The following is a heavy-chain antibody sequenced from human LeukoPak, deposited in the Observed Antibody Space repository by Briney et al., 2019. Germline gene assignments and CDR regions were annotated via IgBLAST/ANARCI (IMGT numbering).Heavy chain of an antibody. D-gene: IGHD3-10*01. V-gene: IGHV3-53*01. CDR1: GFTVTSTY. CDR2: IYSGGST. Sequence: GGSLRLSCAPFGFTVTSTYISWVRQAPGKGLEWVSVIYSGGSTYYADSVKGRFTISRDNSKNTLYLQMNSLRAEDTAVYHCARDRLGYYFDYWGQGTLVTVSS. CDR3: ARDRLGYYFDY. J-gene: IGHJ4*02.